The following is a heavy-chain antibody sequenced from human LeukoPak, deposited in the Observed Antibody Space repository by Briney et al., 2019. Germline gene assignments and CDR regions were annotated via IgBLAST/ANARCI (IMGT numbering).Heavy chain of an antibody. CDR3: ARGDIVVVPAQNWFDP. Sequence: ASVKVSCKASGYTFTGYYIHWVRQAPGQGLEWMGRINPNSGDTNYAQNFQGRVTMTRDTSISTAYMELSRLRSDDTAVYYCARGDIVVVPAQNWFDPWGQGTLVTVSS. J-gene: IGHJ5*02. D-gene: IGHD2-2*01. CDR2: INPNSGDT. CDR1: GYTFTGYY. V-gene: IGHV1-2*06.